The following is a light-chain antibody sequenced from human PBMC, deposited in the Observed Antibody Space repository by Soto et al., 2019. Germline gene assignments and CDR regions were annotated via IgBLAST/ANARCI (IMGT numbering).Light chain of an antibody. J-gene: IGKJ1*01. Sequence: DIELTQSPSTLWASLGDRGSMYCRASQTISRWFAWYQQKPGKAPKLLIYDASSPESGVPSRLSGSGSGTEFTLTIRSLQSDDVATYYCQQYTNYWTFGQGTKVDI. CDR1: QTISRW. CDR3: QQYTNYWT. CDR2: DAS. V-gene: IGKV1-5*01.